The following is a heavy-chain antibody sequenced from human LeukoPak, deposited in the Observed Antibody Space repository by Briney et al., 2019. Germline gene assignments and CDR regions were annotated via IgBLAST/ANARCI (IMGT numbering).Heavy chain of an antibody. CDR1: GYTFTGYY. CDR2: ISPNSGGT. J-gene: IGHJ6*03. CDR3: ARSQGATTSHYYYYYMDV. D-gene: IGHD1-26*01. Sequence: ASVKVSCKASGYTFTGYYMHWVRQAPGRGLEWMGWISPNSGGTNYAQKFQGRVTMTRDTSISTAYMELSRLRSDDTAVYYCARSQGATTSHYYYYYMDVWGKGTTVTVSS. V-gene: IGHV1-2*02.